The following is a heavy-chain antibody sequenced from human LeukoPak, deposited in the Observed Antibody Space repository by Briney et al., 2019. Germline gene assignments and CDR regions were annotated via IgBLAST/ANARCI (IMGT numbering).Heavy chain of an antibody. CDR3: ARGFYYDTSKTWFDP. CDR2: IIPIFGTA. D-gene: IGHD3-22*01. CDR1: GGTFSSYA. V-gene: IGHV1-69*06. Sequence: GASVKVSCKASGGTFSSYAISWVRQAPGQGLEWMGGIIPIFGTANYAQKFQGRVTITADKSTSTAYMELSSLRSEDTAVYYCARGFYYDTSKTWFDPWGQGTLVTVSS. J-gene: IGHJ5*02.